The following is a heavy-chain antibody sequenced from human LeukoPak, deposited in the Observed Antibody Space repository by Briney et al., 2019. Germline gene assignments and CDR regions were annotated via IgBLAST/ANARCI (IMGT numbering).Heavy chain of an antibody. CDR2: ISYDGSNK. J-gene: IGHJ4*02. V-gene: IGHV3-30-3*01. CDR1: GFTFSSYA. CDR3: ATPIVGARVDY. D-gene: IGHD1-26*01. Sequence: PGRSLRLSCAASGFTFSSYAMHWVRQAPGKGLEWVAVISYDGSNKYYADSVKGRFTISRDNSKNTLYLQMNSLRAEDTAVYYCATPIVGARVDYWGQGTLVTVSS.